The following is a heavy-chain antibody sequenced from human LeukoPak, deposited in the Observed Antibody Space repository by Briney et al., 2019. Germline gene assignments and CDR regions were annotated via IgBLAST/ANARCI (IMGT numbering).Heavy chain of an antibody. V-gene: IGHV5-51*01. J-gene: IGHJ3*02. CDR1: GHSFTSYW. Sequence: GASLKISCKGSGHSFTSYWIGWVRQLPGKGLEWMGIIFPGTSDTRYSPSFRGQVTISADKSISTAYLQWSSLKASDTAMYFCARGPYGGHSGAFDIWGQGTMVTVSS. CDR2: IFPGTSDT. D-gene: IGHD4-23*01. CDR3: ARGPYGGHSGAFDI.